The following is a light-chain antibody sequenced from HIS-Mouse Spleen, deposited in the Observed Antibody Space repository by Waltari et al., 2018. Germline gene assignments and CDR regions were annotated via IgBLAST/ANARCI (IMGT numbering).Light chain of an antibody. J-gene: IGLJ3*02. CDR2: EGS. Sequence: QSALTQPASVSGSPGQSITISCTGTSSDVGSYNLVSWYQQHPGTAPKLMIYEGSKRPAGVSNRVSGSKSGNTASLTISGLQAEDEADYYCCSYAGSSTWVFGGGTKLTVL. CDR3: CSYAGSSTWV. V-gene: IGLV2-23*01. CDR1: SSDVGSYNL.